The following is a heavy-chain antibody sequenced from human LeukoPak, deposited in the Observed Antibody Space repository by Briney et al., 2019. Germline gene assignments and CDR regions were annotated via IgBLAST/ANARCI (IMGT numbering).Heavy chain of an antibody. V-gene: IGHV4-39*01. CDR3: ARHPSSSPLGYYYYYGMDV. CDR2: IYYSGST. J-gene: IGHJ6*02. D-gene: IGHD6-13*01. Sequence: SETPSLTCTVSGGSISSSSYYWGWIRQPPGKGLEWIGSIYYSGSTYYNPSLKSRVTISVDTSKNQFSLKLSSVTAADTAVYYCARHPSSSPLGYYYYYGMDVWGQGTTVTVSS. CDR1: GGSISSSSYY.